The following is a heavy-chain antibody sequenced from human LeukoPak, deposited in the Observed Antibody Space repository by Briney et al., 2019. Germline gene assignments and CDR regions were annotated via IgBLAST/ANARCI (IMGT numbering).Heavy chain of an antibody. CDR1: GFTFSTYA. D-gene: IGHD6-25*01. J-gene: IGHJ3*02. Sequence: PGGSLRLSCAASGFTFSTYAMNWVRQAPGKGLEWVSVISGSGATTYYADSVKGRFTISRDNSKNTLYLQMNSLRAEDTAVYYCARGGYGDAFDIWGQGTMVTVSS. V-gene: IGHV3-23*01. CDR2: ISGSGATT. CDR3: ARGGYGDAFDI.